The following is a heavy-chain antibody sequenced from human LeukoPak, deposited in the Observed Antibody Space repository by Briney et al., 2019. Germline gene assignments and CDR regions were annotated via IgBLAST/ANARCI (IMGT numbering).Heavy chain of an antibody. CDR2: IYYSGST. J-gene: IGHJ4*02. V-gene: IGHV4-59*01. D-gene: IGHD5-18*01. CDR3: ARDLSYGGPGYFDY. CDR1: GSSISSYY. Sequence: PSETLSLTCTVSGSSISSYYWSWIRQPPGKGLEWIGYIYYSGSTNYNPSLKSRVTISVDTSKNQFSLKLSSVTAADTAVYYCARDLSYGGPGYFDYWGQGTLVTVSS.